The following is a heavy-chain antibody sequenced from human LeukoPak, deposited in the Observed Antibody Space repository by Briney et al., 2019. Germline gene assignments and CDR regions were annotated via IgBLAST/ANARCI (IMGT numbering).Heavy chain of an antibody. D-gene: IGHD2-2*01. CDR2: ISAYNGNT. V-gene: IGHV1-18*01. CDR3: ARDQAHIVVVPAADGLDV. CDR1: GYTFTSYG. J-gene: IGHJ6*04. Sequence: ASVKVCCKASGYTFTSYGISWVRQAPGQGLEWMGWISAYNGNTNYAQKLQGRVTMTTDTSTSTAYMELRSLRSDDTAVYYCARDQAHIVVVPAADGLDVWGKGTTVTVSS.